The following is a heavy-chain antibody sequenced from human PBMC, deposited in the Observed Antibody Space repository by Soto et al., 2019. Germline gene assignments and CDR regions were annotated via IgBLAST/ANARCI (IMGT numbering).Heavy chain of an antibody. J-gene: IGHJ6*03. V-gene: IGHV3-23*01. Sequence: PGGSLRLSCAASGFTFSSYAMSWVRQAPGKGLEWVSAISGSGGSTYYADSVKGRFTISRDNSKNTLYLQMNSLRAEDTAVYYCAKGLSSTDYYHYYYMDVWGKGTTVTVSS. CDR3: AKGLSSTDYYHYYYMDV. D-gene: IGHD3-10*01. CDR1: GFTFSSYA. CDR2: ISGSGGST.